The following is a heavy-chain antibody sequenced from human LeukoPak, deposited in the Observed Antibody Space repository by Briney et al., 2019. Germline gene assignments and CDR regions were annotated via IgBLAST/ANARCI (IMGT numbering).Heavy chain of an antibody. CDR1: GGSISSYY. CDR3: ARLVSGNYFLDY. CDR2: IYYSGSA. D-gene: IGHD1-26*01. Sequence: SETLSLTCTVSGGSISSYYWSWIRQPPGKGLEWIGYIYYSGSANYSPSLKSRVTISVDTSKNQFSLKLSSVTAADMAVYYCARLVSGNYFLDYWGQGTLVTVSS. V-gene: IGHV4-59*08. J-gene: IGHJ4*02.